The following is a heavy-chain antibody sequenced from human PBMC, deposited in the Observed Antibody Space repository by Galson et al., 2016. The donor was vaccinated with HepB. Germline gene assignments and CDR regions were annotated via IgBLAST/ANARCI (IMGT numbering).Heavy chain of an antibody. D-gene: IGHD6-25*01. J-gene: IGHJ4*02. V-gene: IGHV4-31*03. CDR1: GGSINSGGHY. Sequence: TLSLTCTVSGGSINSGGHYWRWIRQLPGEGLEWIGFIYYRGSTYYKSSLKSRVNISIATSKNQFSLNLNSVTAAATAVYYCARGGGSLDYYFDYWGQGTPVTVSS. CDR2: IYYRGST. CDR3: ARGGGSLDYYFDY.